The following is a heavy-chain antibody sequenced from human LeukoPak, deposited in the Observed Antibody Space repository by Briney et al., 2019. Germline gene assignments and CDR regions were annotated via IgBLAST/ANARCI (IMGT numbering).Heavy chain of an antibody. D-gene: IGHD4-17*01. J-gene: IGHJ6*02. Sequence: GGSLRLSCAASGFTFTSYWMHWVRQAPGKGLVWVSRINGDGSSTNYADSVKGRFTVSRDNAKNTLFLQMNSLRAEDTAVYFCARAPVLYGDYGLEYYYYGLDVWGQGTTVTVSS. CDR3: ARAPVLYGDYGLEYYYYGLDV. CDR2: INGDGSST. CDR1: GFTFTSYW. V-gene: IGHV3-74*01.